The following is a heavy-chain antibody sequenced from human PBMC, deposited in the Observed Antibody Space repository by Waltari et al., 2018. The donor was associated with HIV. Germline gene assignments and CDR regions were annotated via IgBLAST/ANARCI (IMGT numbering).Heavy chain of an antibody. CDR1: GGSISSGSYY. V-gene: IGHV4-61*02. Sequence: VQLQESGPGLVKPSQTLSLTCTVSGGSISSGSYYWSWIRQPAGKGLEWIGRIYTSGSTNYNPSLKSRVTISVDTSKNQFSLKLSSVTAADTAVYYCARAGRGIQSFDYWGQGTLVTVSS. CDR3: ARAGRGIQSFDY. J-gene: IGHJ4*02. CDR2: IYTSGST.